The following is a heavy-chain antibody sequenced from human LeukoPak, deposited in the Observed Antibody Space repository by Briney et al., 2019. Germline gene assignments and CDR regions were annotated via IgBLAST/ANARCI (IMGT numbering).Heavy chain of an antibody. CDR2: IKPDGTTK. CDR1: GFPFSSYS. CDR3: ARSIPYGTTWYGRSDY. J-gene: IGHJ4*02. Sequence: GGSLRLSCAASGFPFSSYSMTWVRQAPGEGLEWVANIKPDGTTKFYVDSVKGRFTISRDNALNSLYLQMNSLRAEDTAIYYCARSIPYGTTWYGRSDYWGQGTLVTVSS. V-gene: IGHV3-7*03. D-gene: IGHD6-13*01.